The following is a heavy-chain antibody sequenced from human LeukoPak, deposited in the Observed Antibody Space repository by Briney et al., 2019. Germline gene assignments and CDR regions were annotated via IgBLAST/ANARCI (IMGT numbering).Heavy chain of an antibody. D-gene: IGHD3-10*01. Sequence: GGSLRLSCAASGFTFNIHNMNWVRQAPGEGLQWVSYISGSGDAIFSAETVQGRFTISRDNAKNSVYLQMNSLRAEDTAVYYCARLDYYYGSGSYYCGGLQGFDYWGQGTLVTVSS. CDR3: ARLDYYYGSGSYYCGGLQGFDY. CDR1: GFTFNIHN. J-gene: IGHJ4*02. CDR2: ISGSGDAI. V-gene: IGHV3-48*01.